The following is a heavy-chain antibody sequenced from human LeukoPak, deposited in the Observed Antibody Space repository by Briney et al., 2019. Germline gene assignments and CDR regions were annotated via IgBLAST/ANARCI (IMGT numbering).Heavy chain of an antibody. CDR2: ISSSSSYI. CDR1: GFTFSSYS. Sequence: GGSLRLSCAASGFTFSSYSMNWVRQAPGKGLEWVSSISSSSSYIYYADSVKGRFTISRDNAKNSLYLQMNSLRAEDTAVYYCASTTQILWFGEFHAFDIWGQGTMVTVSS. V-gene: IGHV3-21*01. CDR3: ASTTQILWFGEFHAFDI. D-gene: IGHD3-10*01. J-gene: IGHJ3*02.